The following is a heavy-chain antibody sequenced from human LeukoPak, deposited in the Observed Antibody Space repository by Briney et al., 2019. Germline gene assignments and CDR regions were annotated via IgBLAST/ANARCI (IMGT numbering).Heavy chain of an antibody. CDR2: ISKDGSNN. J-gene: IGHJ3*02. CDR3: AGESFDI. CDR1: GFTFSSYA. Sequence: SGGSLRLSCAASGFTFSSYAMDWVRQAPGKGLEWVAVISKDGSNNNYADSVKGRFTISRDNSKNALYLQMNSLRPEDTAVYYCAGESFDIWGQGTMVTVSS. V-gene: IGHV3-30*04.